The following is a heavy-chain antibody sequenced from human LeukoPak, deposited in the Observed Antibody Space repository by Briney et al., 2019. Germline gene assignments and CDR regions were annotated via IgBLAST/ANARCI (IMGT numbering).Heavy chain of an antibody. CDR1: GFTFSSYA. V-gene: IGHV3-23*01. J-gene: IGHJ5*02. Sequence: QPGGSLRLSCAASGFTFSSYAMSWVRQAPGKGLEWVSAISGSGGSTYYTDSVKGRFTISRDNSKNTLYLQMNSLRAEDTAIYYCAKGASGWFGESGKNWFDPWGQGALVTVSS. D-gene: IGHD3-10*01. CDR3: AKGASGWFGESGKNWFDP. CDR2: ISGSGGST.